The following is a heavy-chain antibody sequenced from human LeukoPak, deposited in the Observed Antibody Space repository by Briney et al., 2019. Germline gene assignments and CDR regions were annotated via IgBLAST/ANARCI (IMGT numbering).Heavy chain of an antibody. CDR1: GYSFTSYW. CDR2: IYPGDSNT. D-gene: IGHD3-22*01. CDR3: ARCQYDSSGLEGFDY. J-gene: IGHJ4*02. V-gene: IGHV5-51*01. Sequence: GESLKISCKGSGYSFTSYWIGWVRQMPGKGLEWMGIIYPGDSNTRYSPSFQGQVTISADKSISTAYLQWSSLKASDTAMYYCARCQYDSSGLEGFDYWGQGTLVTVSS.